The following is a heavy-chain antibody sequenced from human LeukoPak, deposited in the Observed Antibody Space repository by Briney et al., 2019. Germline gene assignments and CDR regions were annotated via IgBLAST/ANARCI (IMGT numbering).Heavy chain of an antibody. Sequence: PSETLSLTCTVSGGSISSSAYHWGWIRQPPGKGLEWIGSVFYSGNTYYNPSLKSRVTTSVDTSKNQFSLRLTFVTAADTAVYYCARMGSSYDTYYFDYWGQGTLVTVSS. CDR3: ARMGSSYDTYYFDY. CDR2: VFYSGNT. V-gene: IGHV4-39*07. CDR1: GGSISSSAYH. J-gene: IGHJ4*02. D-gene: IGHD5-12*01.